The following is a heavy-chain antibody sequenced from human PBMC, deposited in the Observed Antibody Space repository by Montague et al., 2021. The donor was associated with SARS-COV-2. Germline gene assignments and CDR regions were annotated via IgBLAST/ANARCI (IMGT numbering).Heavy chain of an antibody. V-gene: IGHV4-39*01. CDR2: IYYSGST. CDR1: GGSISSSGYY. Sequence: SETLSLTCTVSGGSISSSGYYWGWIRQPPGKGLEWIGSIYYSGSTYYNPSLKSRVTISVDTSKNQFSLKLSSVTAADTAVYYCARFPTSYYYYCKAAPAPPDAFDFWGQGTMVTVSS. D-gene: IGHD3-22*01. J-gene: IGHJ3*01. CDR3: ARFPTSYYYYCKAAPAPPDAFDF.